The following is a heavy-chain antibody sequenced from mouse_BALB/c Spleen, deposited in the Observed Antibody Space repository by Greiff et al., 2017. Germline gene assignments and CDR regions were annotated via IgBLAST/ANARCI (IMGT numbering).Heavy chain of an antibody. D-gene: IGHD2-3*01. J-gene: IGHJ3*01. CDR3: ARWGDGYYRVFAY. CDR2: ISYSGST. V-gene: IGHV3-2*02. CDR1: GYSITSDYA. Sequence: EVKLVESGPGLVKPSQSLSLTCTVTGYSITSDYAWNWIRQFPGNKLEWMGYISYSGSTSYNPSLKSRISITRDTSKNQFFLQLNSVTTEDTATYYCARWGDGYYRVFAYWGQGTLVTVSA.